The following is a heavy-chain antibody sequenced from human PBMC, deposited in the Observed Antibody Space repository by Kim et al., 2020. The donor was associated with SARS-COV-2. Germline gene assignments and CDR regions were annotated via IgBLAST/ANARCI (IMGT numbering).Heavy chain of an antibody. D-gene: IGHD4-17*01. CDR2: INAGNGNT. CDR3: ARVSSPTYYGDRPFDY. J-gene: IGHJ4*02. Sequence: ASVKVSCKASGYTFTSYAMHWVRQAPGQRLEWMGWINAGNGNTKYSQKFQGRVTITRDTSASTAYMELSSLRAEETAVYYCARVSSPTYYGDRPFDYWGQGTLVTVSS. V-gene: IGHV1-3*01. CDR1: GYTFTSYA.